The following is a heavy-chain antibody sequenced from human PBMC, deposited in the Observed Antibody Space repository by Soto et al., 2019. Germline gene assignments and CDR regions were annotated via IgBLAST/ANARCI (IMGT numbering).Heavy chain of an antibody. CDR2: ISASGGTA. V-gene: IGHV3-23*01. CDR3: AKLTYPSDSTGYYYERVSGWIDS. CDR1: GFMFSSYA. D-gene: IGHD3-22*01. Sequence: GGSLRLSCAASGFMFSSYAMSWVRQAPGKGLELVSSISASGGTANLADSVEGRCTISRDNSKSTLYLQMNSLRAEDTAVYYCAKLTYPSDSTGYYYERVSGWIDSWGQGTLVTVSS. J-gene: IGHJ5*01.